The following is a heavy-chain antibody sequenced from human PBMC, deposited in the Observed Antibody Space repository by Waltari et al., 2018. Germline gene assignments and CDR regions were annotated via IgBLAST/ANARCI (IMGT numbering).Heavy chain of an antibody. D-gene: IGHD6-13*01. CDR2: IIPILGIA. CDR1: GAPFSSYT. J-gene: IGHJ4*02. Sequence: QVQLVQSGAEVKKPGSSVKVSCKASGAPFSSYTISRVRPAPGQGREWMGRIIPILGIANYAQKFQGRGTITADKSTSTAYMELSSLRSEDTAVYYCARAPRQQQFDYWGQGTLVTVSS. V-gene: IGHV1-69*02. CDR3: ARAPRQQQFDY.